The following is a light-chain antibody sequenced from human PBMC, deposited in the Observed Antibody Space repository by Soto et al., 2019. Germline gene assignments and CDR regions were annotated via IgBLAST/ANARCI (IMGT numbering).Light chain of an antibody. CDR1: QSVSSY. CDR2: DAS. V-gene: IGKV3-11*01. J-gene: IGKJ1*01. Sequence: EIVLAQSPATLSLSPGERATLSCRASQSVSSYLAWYQQKPGQAPRLLIYDASNRATGIPARFSGSGSGTDFTLTISRLEPEDSAVYYCQQYADSRTFGQGTKVDIK. CDR3: QQYADSRT.